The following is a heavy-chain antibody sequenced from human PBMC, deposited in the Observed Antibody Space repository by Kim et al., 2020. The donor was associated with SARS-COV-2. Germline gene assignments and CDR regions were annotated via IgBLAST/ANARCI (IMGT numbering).Heavy chain of an antibody. V-gene: IGHV3-74*03. Sequence: TMYADSVKGRFTISRDNAQNTLSLQVDSLRAEDTAVYYCARGLKGSYGLDVWGQATTVTVSS. D-gene: IGHD3-10*01. CDR3: ARGLKGSYGLDV. CDR2: T. J-gene: IGHJ6*02.